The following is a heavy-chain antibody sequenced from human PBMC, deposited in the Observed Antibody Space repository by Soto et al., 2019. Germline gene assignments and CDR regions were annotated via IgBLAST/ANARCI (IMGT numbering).Heavy chain of an antibody. D-gene: IGHD5-18*01. CDR1: GGSISSGCYS. CDR2: IYHSGST. Sequence: PSETLSLTCAVSGGSISSGCYSWSWIRQPPGKGLEWIGYIYHSGSTYYNPSLKSRVTISVDRSKNQFSLKLSSVTAADTAVYYCARADTAMVIDYWGQGTLVTVSS. V-gene: IGHV4-30-2*01. J-gene: IGHJ4*02. CDR3: ARADTAMVIDY.